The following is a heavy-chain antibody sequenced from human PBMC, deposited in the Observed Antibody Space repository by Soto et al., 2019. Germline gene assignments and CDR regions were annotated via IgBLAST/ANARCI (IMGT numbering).Heavy chain of an antibody. CDR3: ARHRFGAYYYYGMDV. CDR1: GGSISSSSYY. Sequence: SETLSLTCTVSGGSISSSSYYWGWIRQPPGKGLEWIGSIYYSGSTYYNPSLKSRVTISVDTSKNQFSLKLSSVTAADTAVYYCARHRFGAYYYYGMDVWGQGTTVTVS. J-gene: IGHJ6*02. V-gene: IGHV4-39*01. D-gene: IGHD3-10*01. CDR2: IYYSGST.